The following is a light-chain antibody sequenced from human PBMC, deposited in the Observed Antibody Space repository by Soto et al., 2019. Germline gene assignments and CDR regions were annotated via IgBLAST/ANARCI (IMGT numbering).Light chain of an antibody. V-gene: IGLV2-14*01. Sequence: QSALTQPASVSGSPGQSITISCTGTNSDVGDYNYVSWYQQHPGKAPKLVIYDVTNRPSGVSNRFSGSKSGNTASLTISGLQAEDEADYYCTSYTITSTHVLFGGGTQLTVL. J-gene: IGLJ2*01. CDR2: DVT. CDR1: NSDVGDYNY. CDR3: TSYTITSTHVL.